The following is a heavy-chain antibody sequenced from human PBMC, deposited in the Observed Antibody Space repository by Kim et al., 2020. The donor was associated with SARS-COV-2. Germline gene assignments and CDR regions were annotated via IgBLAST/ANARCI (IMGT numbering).Heavy chain of an antibody. D-gene: IGHD6-6*01. V-gene: IGHV4-34*01. Sequence: NPSLKSRVTISVDTSKNQFSLKLSSVTAADTAVYYCARGGIAARRGVFDHWGQGTLVTVSS. J-gene: IGHJ5*02. CDR3: ARGGIAARRGVFDH.